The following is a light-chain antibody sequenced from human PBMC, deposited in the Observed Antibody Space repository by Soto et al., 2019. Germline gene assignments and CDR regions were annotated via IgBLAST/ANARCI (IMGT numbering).Light chain of an antibody. Sequence: DIQMTQSPSSLSASVGDRVIITCRASQTINIYLNWYQQRPGKAPKLLIYAASSLQSGVPPRFSGSGSGTHFTLTINSLQPEDFATYYCQQIYSTFWTFGLGTKVDIK. CDR3: QQIYSTFWT. V-gene: IGKV1-39*01. J-gene: IGKJ1*01. CDR2: AAS. CDR1: QTINIY.